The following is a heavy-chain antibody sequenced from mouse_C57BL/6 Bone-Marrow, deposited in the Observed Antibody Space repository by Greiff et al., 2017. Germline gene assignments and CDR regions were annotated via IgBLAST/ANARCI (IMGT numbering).Heavy chain of an antibody. CDR1: GFNITDYY. D-gene: IGHD2-3*01. J-gene: IGHJ3*01. Sequence: VQLQQSGAELVRPGASVKLSCTASGFNITDYYMHWVKQRPEQGLEWIGRIDPEDGDTEYAPKFQGKATMTADTSSNTAYLPLSSLTSEDTAVYYCTTPRWFGWFAYWGQGTLVTVSA. CDR2: IDPEDGDT. CDR3: TTPRWFGWFAY. V-gene: IGHV14-1*01.